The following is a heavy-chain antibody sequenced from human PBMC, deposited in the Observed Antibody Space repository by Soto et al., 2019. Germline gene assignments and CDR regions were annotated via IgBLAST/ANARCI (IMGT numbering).Heavy chain of an antibody. CDR3: ARSHVVTVGNGMDV. CDR1: GGSISSYY. Sequence: PSETLSLTCTVSGGSISSYYWSWIRQPPGKGLEWIGYIYYSGSTNYNPSLKSRVTISVDTSKNQFSLKLSSVTAADTAVYYCARSHVVTVGNGMDVWGQGTTVTVYS. V-gene: IGHV4-59*01. CDR2: IYYSGST. D-gene: IGHD2-15*01. J-gene: IGHJ6*02.